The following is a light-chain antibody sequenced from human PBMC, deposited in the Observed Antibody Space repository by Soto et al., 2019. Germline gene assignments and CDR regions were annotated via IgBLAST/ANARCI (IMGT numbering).Light chain of an antibody. CDR1: RSDVGAYNY. V-gene: IGLV2-14*01. CDR3: TSFTSTFTVV. Sequence: QSVPTQPASVSGSPGQSIAISCTGTRSDVGAYNYVSWYQQHPGKAPKLMISEVTNRLSGVSDRFSRSKSGTTASLTISGLHAEDEADYYCTSFTSTFTVVFGTGTKPTVL. CDR2: EVT. J-gene: IGLJ1*01.